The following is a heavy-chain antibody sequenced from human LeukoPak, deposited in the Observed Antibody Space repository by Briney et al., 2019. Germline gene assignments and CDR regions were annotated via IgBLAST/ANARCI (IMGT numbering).Heavy chain of an antibody. Sequence: NPSQTLSLTCTVSGDSISSGGYYWSWIRQHPGQGLEWIGYIYYSGRTDYNPSLKSRLTISVDTSKNQFSLKLSSVTAADTAVYYCARAPHHDISAFEYWGQGTLVTVSS. J-gene: IGHJ4*02. CDR2: IYYSGRT. D-gene: IGHD3-9*01. CDR1: GDSISSGGYY. CDR3: ARAPHHDISAFEY. V-gene: IGHV4-31*03.